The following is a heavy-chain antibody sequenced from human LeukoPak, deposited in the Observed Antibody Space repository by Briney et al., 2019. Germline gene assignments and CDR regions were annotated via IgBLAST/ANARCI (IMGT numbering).Heavy chain of an antibody. CDR2: INPNSGGT. CDR1: GYTFTGYY. CDR3: ARDQPLYGSGSYFGGGY. Sequence: GASVKVSCKASGYTFTGYYMHWVRQAPGQGLEWMGWINPNSGGTNYAQKFQGRVTMTRDTSISTAYMELSRLRSDDTAMYYCARDQPLYGSGSYFGGGYWGQGTLVTVSS. J-gene: IGHJ4*02. D-gene: IGHD3-10*01. V-gene: IGHV1-2*02.